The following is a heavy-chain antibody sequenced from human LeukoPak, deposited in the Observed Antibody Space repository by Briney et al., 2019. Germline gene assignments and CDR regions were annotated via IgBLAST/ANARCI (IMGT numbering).Heavy chain of an antibody. CDR3: ARGGLYSSSFDY. V-gene: IGHV1-69*06. CDR2: IIPILGTA. Sequence: SVKVSCKASGGTFSSYAISWVRQAPGQGLEWMGGIIPILGTANYAQKFQGRVTITADKSTSTAYMELSSLRSEDTAVYYCARGGLYSSSFDYWGQGTLVTVSS. CDR1: GGTFSSYA. D-gene: IGHD6-13*01. J-gene: IGHJ4*02.